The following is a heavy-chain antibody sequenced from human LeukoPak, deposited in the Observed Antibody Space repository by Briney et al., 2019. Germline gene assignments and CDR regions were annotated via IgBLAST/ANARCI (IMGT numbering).Heavy chain of an antibody. V-gene: IGHV3-66*01. D-gene: IGHD5-12*01. Sequence: TGGSLRLSCASSGSTVRSTYMSWVRQAPGKGLEWVSVIYSGGSTYYADSVKGRFTISRDNSKNTLYLQMNSLRAEDTAVYYCARDGGYDFGQKFDYWGQGTLVTASS. J-gene: IGHJ4*02. CDR3: ARDGGYDFGQKFDY. CDR2: IYSGGST. CDR1: GSTVRSTY.